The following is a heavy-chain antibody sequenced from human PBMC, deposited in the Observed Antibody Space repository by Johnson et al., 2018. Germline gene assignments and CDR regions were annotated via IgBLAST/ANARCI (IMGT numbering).Heavy chain of an antibody. CDR1: GFTFSSYG. J-gene: IGHJ6*03. Sequence: QVQLVQSGGGVVQPGRSLRLSCAASGFTFSSYGMHWVRQAPGKGLEWVAVISYDGSNKYYADSVKGRFTIYRDNSKNTLYLQMNRLRAEDTAVYYCARGGSRGTTVTTGYYYRDVWGKGTTVTVSS. CDR2: ISYDGSNK. D-gene: IGHD4-17*01. CDR3: ARGGSRGTTVTTGYYYRDV. V-gene: IGHV3-30*03.